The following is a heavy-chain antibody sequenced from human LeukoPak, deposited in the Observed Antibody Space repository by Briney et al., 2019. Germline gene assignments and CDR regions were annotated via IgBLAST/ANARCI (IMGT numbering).Heavy chain of an antibody. Sequence: NPSETLSLTCTVSGGSISSYYWSWIRQPAGKGLEWIGRIYTSGSTNYNPSLKSRVTMSVDTSKNQFSLKLSSVTAADTAVYYCASAGGDGYNPLFDYWGQGTLVTVSS. CDR2: IYTSGST. V-gene: IGHV4-4*07. CDR3: ASAGGDGYNPLFDY. CDR1: GGSISSYY. D-gene: IGHD3-16*01. J-gene: IGHJ4*02.